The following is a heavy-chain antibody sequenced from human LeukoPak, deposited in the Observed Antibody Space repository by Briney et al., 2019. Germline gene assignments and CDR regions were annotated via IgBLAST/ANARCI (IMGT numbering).Heavy chain of an antibody. CDR1: GFTFSRYN. CDR2: IRSKAYGGTT. Sequence: PGGSLRLSCATSGFTFSRYNMNWVRQAPGKGLEWVGFIRSKAYGGTTEYAASVKGRSTISRDDSKSIAYLQMNSLKTEDTAVYYCTRDIREKYYYYYYYMDVWGKGTTVTVSS. CDR3: TRDIREKYYYYYYYMDV. J-gene: IGHJ6*03. V-gene: IGHV3-49*04. D-gene: IGHD1-26*01.